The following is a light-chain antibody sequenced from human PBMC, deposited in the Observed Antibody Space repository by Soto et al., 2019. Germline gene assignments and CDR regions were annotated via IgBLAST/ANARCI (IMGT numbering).Light chain of an antibody. Sequence: QSVVTQTPSASGTPGQRVTFSCSGGSSNIGGNYVSWFQQLPGMAPKLLIYETYKRPSGVPDRFSGSKSGNTASLTVSGLQAEDEADYYCSSYGGSNNLVFGGGTKLTVL. CDR2: ETY. V-gene: IGLV1-44*01. CDR1: SSNIGGNY. J-gene: IGLJ2*01. CDR3: SSYGGSNNLV.